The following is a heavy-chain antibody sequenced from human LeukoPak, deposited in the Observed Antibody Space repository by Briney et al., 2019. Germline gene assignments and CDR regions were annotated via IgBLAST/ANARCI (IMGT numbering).Heavy chain of an antibody. D-gene: IGHD3-22*01. CDR2: INYSGST. Sequence: SETLSLTCTVSGGSIIGSTSYWGWLRQPPGKGLDWIGIINYSGSTYYNPSLRSWVTISVDTSKNQFSLKLNSVTASDTAVYYCARGYDYWGQGTLVTVSS. J-gene: IGHJ4*02. CDR3: ARGYDY. V-gene: IGHV4-39*01. CDR1: GGSIIGSTSY.